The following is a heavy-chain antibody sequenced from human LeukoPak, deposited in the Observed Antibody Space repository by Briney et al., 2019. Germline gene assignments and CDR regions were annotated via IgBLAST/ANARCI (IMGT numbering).Heavy chain of an antibody. CDR2: INPNGGGT. V-gene: IGHV1-2*02. Sequence: ASVKVSCKASGYTFTGYYIHWVRLAPGQGLGWMGWINPNGGGTNYAQKFQGRVTMTRDTSISTAYLDLSSLRSDDTAVYYCARSHDYTNYVGPWGQGTLVTVSS. CDR3: ARSHDYTNYVGP. J-gene: IGHJ5*02. CDR1: GYTFTGYY. D-gene: IGHD4-11*01.